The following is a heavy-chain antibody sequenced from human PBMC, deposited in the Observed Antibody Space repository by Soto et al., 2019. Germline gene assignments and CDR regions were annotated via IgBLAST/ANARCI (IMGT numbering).Heavy chain of an antibody. Sequence: QVQLQESGPGLVESSQTLSLTCTVSGGSIRDGGYYWSWIRQRPGQGLEWLGDIYYTGSTYYNPSLKSRLTISVDMSKRQFSLKLTSLAAADTAVYYCAKDPSPQPTTVVTPGWFDPCGRGILVTVSS. J-gene: IGHJ5*02. CDR2: IYYTGST. V-gene: IGHV4-31*03. CDR1: GGSIRDGGYY. CDR3: AKDPSPQPTTVVTPGWFDP. D-gene: IGHD2-21*02.